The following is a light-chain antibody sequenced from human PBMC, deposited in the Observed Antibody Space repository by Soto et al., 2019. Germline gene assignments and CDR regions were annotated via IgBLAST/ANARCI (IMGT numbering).Light chain of an antibody. CDR3: QQLRMYPST. CDR1: HDIKKY. CDR2: DAF. Sequence: DIQMTQSPSSLSASVGDRVSITCQASHDIKKYLNWYQLKPGKAPNLLIYDAFNLEPGVPSRFSARGSGTDFALTITSLQAEDFATYYCQQLRMYPSTFGGGTKVDIK. J-gene: IGKJ4*01. V-gene: IGKV1-33*01.